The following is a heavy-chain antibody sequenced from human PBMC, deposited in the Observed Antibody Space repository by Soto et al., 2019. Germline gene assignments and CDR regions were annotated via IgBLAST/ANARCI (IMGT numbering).Heavy chain of an antibody. J-gene: IGHJ6*02. D-gene: IGHD5-18*01. V-gene: IGHV3-23*01. CDR3: AKGGGIQLWLSYGMDV. CDR1: GFTFSSYA. CDR2: ISGSGGST. Sequence: EVQLLESGGGLVQPGGSLRLSCAASGFTFSSYAMSWVRQAPGKGLEWVSAISGSGGSTYYADSVKGRFTISRDNSKNTLDLQMNSLRAEDTAVYYCAKGGGIQLWLSYGMDVWGQGTTVTVSS.